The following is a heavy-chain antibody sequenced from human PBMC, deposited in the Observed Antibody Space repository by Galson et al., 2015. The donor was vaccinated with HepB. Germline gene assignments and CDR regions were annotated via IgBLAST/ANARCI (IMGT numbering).Heavy chain of an antibody. CDR1: GFTFRGSA. J-gene: IGHJ6*02. CDR2: IRSKANSYAT. V-gene: IGHV3-73*01. D-gene: IGHD2-2*01. CDR3: TNMCSSTSCYGYYGMDV. Sequence: SLRLSCAASGFTFRGSAMHWVRQASGKGLEWVGRIRSKANSYATAYAASVKGRFTIPRDDSKNTAYLQMNSLKTEDTAVYYCTNMCSSTSCYGYYGMDVWGQGTTVTVSS.